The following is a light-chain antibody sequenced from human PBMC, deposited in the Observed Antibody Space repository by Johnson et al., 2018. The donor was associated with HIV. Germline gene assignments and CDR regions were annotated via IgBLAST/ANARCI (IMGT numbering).Light chain of an antibody. CDR3: GTWDSSLSVYV. J-gene: IGLJ1*01. V-gene: IGLV1-51*02. CDR1: SSNIGNNY. CDR2: ETN. Sequence: QSVLTQPPSVSAAPGQKVTISCSGSSSNIGNNYVSWYQQLPGTAPKLLIYETNKRPSGIPDRFSGSKSGTSATLDITGLQTGDEADYYCGTWDSSLSVYVFGNGTKVTVL.